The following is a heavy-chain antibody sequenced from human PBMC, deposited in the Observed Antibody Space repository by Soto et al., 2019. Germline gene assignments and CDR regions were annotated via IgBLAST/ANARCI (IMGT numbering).Heavy chain of an antibody. V-gene: IGHV3-11*01. D-gene: IGHD6-19*01. CDR2: ISSSGSTI. J-gene: IGHJ4*02. CDR3: ASTYSSGWYETYYFDY. Sequence: QVQLVESGGGLVKPGGSLRLSCAASGFTFSDYYMSWIRQAPGKGLEWVSYISSSGSTIYYADSVKGRFTISRDNAKNSLYLQMNSLIAEDTAVYYCASTYSSGWYETYYFDYWGQGTLVTVSS. CDR1: GFTFSDYY.